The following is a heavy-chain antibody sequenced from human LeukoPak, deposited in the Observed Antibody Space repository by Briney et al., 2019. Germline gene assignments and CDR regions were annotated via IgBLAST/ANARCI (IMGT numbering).Heavy chain of an antibody. D-gene: IGHD3-3*01. J-gene: IGHJ1*01. CDR2: ISGSGGST. Sequence: GGSLRLSCAASGFTFSSYAMSWVRQAPGKGLEWVSAISGSGGSTYYADSVEGRFTISRDNSKNTLYLQMNSLRAEDTAVYYCAKDRHNYDFWSGTQGDGYFQHWGQGSLVTVSS. CDR1: GFTFSSYA. CDR3: AKDRHNYDFWSGTQGDGYFQH. V-gene: IGHV3-23*01.